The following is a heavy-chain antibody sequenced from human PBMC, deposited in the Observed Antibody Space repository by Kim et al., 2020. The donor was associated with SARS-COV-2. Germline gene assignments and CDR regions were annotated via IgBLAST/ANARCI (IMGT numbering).Heavy chain of an antibody. Sequence: SVKVSCKASGGTFSSYAISWVRQAPGQGLEWMGRIIPIFGIAKYAQKFQGRVTITADKSTSTAYMGLSSLRSEDTAVYYCASTVLMVYAADWYFDLWGRGTLVTVSS. J-gene: IGHJ2*01. V-gene: IGHV1-69*04. CDR1: GGTFSSYA. CDR2: IIPIFGIA. CDR3: ASTVLMVYAADWYFDL. D-gene: IGHD2-8*01.